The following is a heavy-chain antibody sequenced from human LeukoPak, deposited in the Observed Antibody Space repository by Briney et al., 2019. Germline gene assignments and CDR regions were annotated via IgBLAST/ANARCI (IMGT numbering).Heavy chain of an antibody. CDR3: ARGPGDGDPPAFYYGMDV. CDR1: GFTFSSYA. D-gene: IGHD4-17*01. V-gene: IGHV3-30*04. CDR2: ISYDGSNK. Sequence: GGSLRLSCAASGFTFSSYAMHWVRQAPGKGLEWVAVISYDGSNKYYADSVKGRFTISRDNSKNTLYLQMNSLRAEDTAVYYCARGPGDGDPPAFYYGMDVWGKGTTVTVSS. J-gene: IGHJ6*04.